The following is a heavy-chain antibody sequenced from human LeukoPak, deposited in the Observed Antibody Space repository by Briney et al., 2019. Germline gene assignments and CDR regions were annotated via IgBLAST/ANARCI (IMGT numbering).Heavy chain of an antibody. J-gene: IGHJ6*03. CDR3: AKEGDQFRGYLDA. D-gene: IGHD3-16*01. V-gene: IGHV3-33*06. CDR2: IWHDGSVE. Sequence: SGGSLRLSCTASGFMFSRLGMQWVRQAPGEGLEWVAMIWHDGSVEEYADSVKGRFTISRDNSQNTLYLQMNSLRDDDTAVYDCAKEGDQFRGYLDAWGKGTTVTVSS. CDR1: GFMFSRLG.